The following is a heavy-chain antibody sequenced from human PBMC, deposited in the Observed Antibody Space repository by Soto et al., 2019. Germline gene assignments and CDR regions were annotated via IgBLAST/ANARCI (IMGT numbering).Heavy chain of an antibody. J-gene: IGHJ3*01. CDR2: IATGGDRI. CDR3: AGEHVWMFASYDAFNV. Sequence: EEQLVESGGDLVQPGGSLRLSCTSSGFALDTYDMNWVRLAPGKDLEWISHIATGGDRIYYAGSVKGRFTISRDNARNSLYLQMNSLRDDDTALYYCAGEHVWMFASYDAFNVWGQGTLVTVSS. D-gene: IGHD5-12*01. V-gene: IGHV3-48*03. CDR1: GFALDTYD.